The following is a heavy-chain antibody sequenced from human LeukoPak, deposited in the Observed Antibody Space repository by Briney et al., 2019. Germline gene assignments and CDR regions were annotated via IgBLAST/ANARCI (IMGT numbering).Heavy chain of an antibody. J-gene: IGHJ4*02. Sequence: ASVKVSCKASGYTFTSYGISWVRQAPGQGLEWMGWISAYNGNTNYAQKLQGRVTMTTDTSTSTAYMELRSLRSDDTAVYYCARDIYYYGSGGYYSPFDYWGQGTLVTVSS. V-gene: IGHV1-18*01. CDR1: GYTFTSYG. CDR3: ARDIYYYGSGGYYSPFDY. D-gene: IGHD3-10*01. CDR2: ISAYNGNT.